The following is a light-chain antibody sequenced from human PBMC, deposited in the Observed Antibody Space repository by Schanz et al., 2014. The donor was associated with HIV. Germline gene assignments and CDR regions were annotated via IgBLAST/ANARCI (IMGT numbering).Light chain of an antibody. V-gene: IGLV4-69*02. J-gene: IGLJ3*02. CDR1: SGHRTYA. Sequence: QPVLTQSPSASASLGASVKLTCTLDSGHRTYAIAWHQQQPEKGPRYLMNLNSDGSHSKGDGIPDRFSGSSSGAERYLTISSLQSEDEADYYCQTWGTGRVFGGGTKLTVL. CDR2: LNSDGSH. CDR3: QTWGTGRV.